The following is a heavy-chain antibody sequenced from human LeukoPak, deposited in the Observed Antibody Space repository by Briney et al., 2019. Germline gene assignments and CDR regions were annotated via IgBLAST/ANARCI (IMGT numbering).Heavy chain of an antibody. J-gene: IGHJ3*02. D-gene: IGHD4-17*01. CDR1: GLTFSKYG. CDR2: IYSGGST. Sequence: GGSLRLSCAASGLTFSKYGMSWVPQAPGKGLEGVSVIYSGGSTYYADSVKGRFTISRDNSKNTLYLQMNSLRAEDTAVYYCARGGPALYYGDYDFAFDIWGQGTMVTVSS. V-gene: IGHV3-53*01. CDR3: ARGGPALYYGDYDFAFDI.